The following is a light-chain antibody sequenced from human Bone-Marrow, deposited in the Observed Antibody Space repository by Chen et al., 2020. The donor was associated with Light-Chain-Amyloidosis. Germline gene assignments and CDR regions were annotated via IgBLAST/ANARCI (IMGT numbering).Light chain of an antibody. Sequence: EIVLTQSPGTLSLSPGDGANLSCRASQTISSNYLTWYQQKFGQTPRLLIYGSSSRATGIPDRFTGSGSGTDFTLTSNRLEPEDFAMYYCQQYGTSALTFGEGTKVEIK. CDR3: QQYGTSALT. J-gene: IGKJ4*01. CDR2: GSS. CDR1: QTISSNY. V-gene: IGKV3-20*01.